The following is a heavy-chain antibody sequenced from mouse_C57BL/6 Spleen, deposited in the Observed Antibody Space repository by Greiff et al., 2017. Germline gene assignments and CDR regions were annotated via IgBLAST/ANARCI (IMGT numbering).Heavy chain of an antibody. CDR3: ARRGLRAMDD. J-gene: IGHJ4*01. CDR2: IYPSDSET. Sequence: QVQLQQPGAELVRPGSSVKLSCKASGYTFTSYWMDWVKQRPGQGLEWIGNIYPSDSETHYNQKFKDKATLTVDKSSSTAYMQLSSLTSEDSAVYYCARRGLRAMDDWGQGTSVTVSS. CDR1: GYTFTSYW. D-gene: IGHD1-1*01. V-gene: IGHV1-61*01.